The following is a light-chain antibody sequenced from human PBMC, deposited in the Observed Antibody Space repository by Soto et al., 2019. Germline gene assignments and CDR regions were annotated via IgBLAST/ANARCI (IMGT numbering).Light chain of an antibody. Sequence: QSVLTQPASVSWSPGQSTTISCTGTSTDVGGYKYVSWYQQHPGTAPKLMIFEVNGRPSGVSDRFSGSKSGNTASLAISGLQPEDEADYYCSSFSSSSTPYVFGTGTKVTVL. CDR2: EVN. V-gene: IGLV2-14*01. CDR1: STDVGGYKY. J-gene: IGLJ1*01. CDR3: SSFSSSSTPYV.